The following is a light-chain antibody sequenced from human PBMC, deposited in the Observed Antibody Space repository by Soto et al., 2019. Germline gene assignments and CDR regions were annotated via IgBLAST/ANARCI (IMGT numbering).Light chain of an antibody. CDR1: QSISSN. V-gene: IGKV1-39*01. J-gene: IGKJ3*01. CDR3: QQSYSIPFT. CDR2: AAP. Sequence: DIQMTQSPSSLSASVGDRVTITCRTSQSISSNLNWYQQKPGKAPKLLIYAAPSLQSGVPSRFSGSGSGTDFTLTISSLQPGDFATYYCQQSYSIPFTFGPGTKVDI.